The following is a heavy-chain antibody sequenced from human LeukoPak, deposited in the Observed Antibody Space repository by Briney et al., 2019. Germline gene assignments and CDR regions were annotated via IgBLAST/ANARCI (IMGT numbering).Heavy chain of an antibody. V-gene: IGHV1-46*01. D-gene: IGHD1-26*01. CDR2: INPSGGST. Sequence: ASVKVSCKASGGTFSSYAISWVRQAPGQGLEWMGIINPSGGSTSYAQKFQGRVTMTRDTSTSTVYMELGSLSSEDTAVYYCARVGLYSGSYYIFDYWGQGALVTVSS. J-gene: IGHJ4*02. CDR1: GGTFSSYA. CDR3: ARVGLYSGSYYIFDY.